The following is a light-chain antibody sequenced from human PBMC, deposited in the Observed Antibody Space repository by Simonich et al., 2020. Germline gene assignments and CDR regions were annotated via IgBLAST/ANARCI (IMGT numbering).Light chain of an antibody. CDR1: QGISNS. J-gene: IGKJ4*01. Sequence: DIQMTQSPSSLSASVGDRVTITCRASQGISNSLAWFQQKTGKAPKLLLYAASRLERGVPSRFSGSGSGTDYTLTISSLQPEDFATYDCQQYYSTPPTIGGGTTVAIK. CDR3: QQYYSTPPT. V-gene: IGKV1-NL1*01. CDR2: AAS.